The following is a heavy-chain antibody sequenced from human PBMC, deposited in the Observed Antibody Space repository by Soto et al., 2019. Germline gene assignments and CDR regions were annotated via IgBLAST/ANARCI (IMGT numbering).Heavy chain of an antibody. D-gene: IGHD6-6*01. Sequence: SQTLSLTCAISVDSVSSNSAAGNWIRQCPSRGLEWLGRTYYRSKWYNDYAVSVKSRITINPDTSKNQFSLQLNSVTPEDTAVYYCARDRQLVLPLYDYYYGMDVWGQGTTVTVSS. CDR3: ARDRQLVLPLYDYYYGMDV. CDR2: TYYRSKWYN. CDR1: VDSVSSNSAA. V-gene: IGHV6-1*01. J-gene: IGHJ6*02.